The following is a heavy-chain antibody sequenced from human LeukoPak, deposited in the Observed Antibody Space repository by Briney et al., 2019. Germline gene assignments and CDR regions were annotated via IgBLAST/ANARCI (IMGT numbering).Heavy chain of an antibody. CDR1: GYTFTSYY. D-gene: IGHD2-15*01. CDR2: INPSAGST. V-gene: IGHV1-46*01. J-gene: IGHJ6*04. CDR3: ARDRSAAPTYYYYGMDV. Sequence: ASVKVSCKASGYTFTSYYMHWVRQAHGQGLEWMGIINPSAGSTSYAQKFQGRVTMTRDTSTSTVYMELSSLRSEDTAVYYCARDRSAAPTYYYYGMDVWGKGTTVTVSS.